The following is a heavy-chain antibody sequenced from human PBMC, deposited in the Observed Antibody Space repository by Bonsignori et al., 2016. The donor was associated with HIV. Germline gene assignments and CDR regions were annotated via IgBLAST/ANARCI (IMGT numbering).Heavy chain of an antibody. CDR3: ARSGGHMLYSGSWWAAFDI. Sequence: GSLRLSCKGSGYSFTSYWIGWVRQMPGKGLEWMGIIYPGDSDTRYSPSFQGQVTISADKSISTAYLQWSSLKASDTAMYYCARSGGHMLYSGSWWAAFDIWGQGTMVTVSS. CDR2: IYPGDSDT. D-gene: IGHD1-26*01. CDR1: GYSFTSYW. V-gene: IGHV5-51*01. J-gene: IGHJ3*02.